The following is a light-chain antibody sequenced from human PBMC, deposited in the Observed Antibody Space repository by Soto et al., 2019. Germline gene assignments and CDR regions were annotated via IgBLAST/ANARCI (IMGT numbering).Light chain of an antibody. Sequence: DIQLTQSPSSLSASLGDRVTITCRASHSFSTYLNWYQQRAGRAPELLILSTSSLQSGVPSRISGRRSGTDFTLTISSLQPEDFGIYYCQQSYSIPYTFGQGTRLEI. CDR3: QQSYSIPYT. V-gene: IGKV1-39*01. CDR1: HSFSTY. J-gene: IGKJ2*01. CDR2: STS.